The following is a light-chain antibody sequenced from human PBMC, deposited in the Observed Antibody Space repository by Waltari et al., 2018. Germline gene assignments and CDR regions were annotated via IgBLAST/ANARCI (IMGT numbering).Light chain of an antibody. CDR3: QQYNSYSIT. CDR1: HTMSSW. CDR2: RAS. V-gene: IGKV1-5*03. J-gene: IGKJ5*01. Sequence: DIQMTQSPPTLSASVGDRVPLTCRARHTMSSWLAWYQQQPGKAPRLLIYRASTLESGVPSRFSGSGSGTEFTLTISSLQPDDFATYYCQQYNSYSITFGQGTRLEIK.